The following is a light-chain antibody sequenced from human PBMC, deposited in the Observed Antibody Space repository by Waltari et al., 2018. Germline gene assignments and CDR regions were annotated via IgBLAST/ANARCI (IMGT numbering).Light chain of an antibody. Sequence: QSGLTQPASVSGSPGQSITISCPGTSSDVGNYNLVSWYQQYPGKAPKLMVYEVTKRTSGVSDRFSGSKSGNTASLTISGLQSEDEADYYCCSYAGLGIYVFGTGTKVTV. J-gene: IGLJ1*01. CDR1: SSDVGNYNL. CDR2: EVT. CDR3: CSYAGLGIYV. V-gene: IGLV2-23*02.